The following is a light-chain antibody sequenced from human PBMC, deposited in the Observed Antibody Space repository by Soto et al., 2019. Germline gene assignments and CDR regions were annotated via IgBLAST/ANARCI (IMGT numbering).Light chain of an antibody. CDR3: QQSFTTPRT. V-gene: IGKV1-39*01. Sequence: DIHLTQSPSSLSASVGGRLTITCRASQSISTYLNWYQQKPGKAPKVLISAASSLQSGVPSRFSGSGSGTEFTLTITSLQPEDFATYYCQQSFTTPRTFGQGTKVEIK. CDR2: AAS. J-gene: IGKJ1*01. CDR1: QSISTY.